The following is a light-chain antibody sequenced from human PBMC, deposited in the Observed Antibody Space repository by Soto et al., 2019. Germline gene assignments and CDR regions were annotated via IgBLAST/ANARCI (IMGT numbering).Light chain of an antibody. CDR1: QSISIY. V-gene: IGKV1-39*01. CDR3: QQTYTTPEIT. CDR2: GAS. Sequence: ESKMTQSPASLSASVGDRVTITCRASQSISIYLNWYQLKPGKAPNLLMYGASYLKSGVPTRFSGSGSGTDFTLTISSLQPEDFAIYYCQQTYTTPEITFGQGTRLEIK. J-gene: IGKJ5*01.